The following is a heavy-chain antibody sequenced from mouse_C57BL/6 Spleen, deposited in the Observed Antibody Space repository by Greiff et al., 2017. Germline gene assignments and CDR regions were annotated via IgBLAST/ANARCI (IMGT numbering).Heavy chain of an antibody. CDR3: ASAWASTSDYFYV. V-gene: IGHV1-9*01. Sequence: QVQLQQSGAELMKPGASVKLSCKATGYTFTGSWIEWVKQRPGNGLEWIGEILPGSGSTNYNEKFKGKATLTADTSSNTAYMQLSSLTTEDSAVYFCASAWASTSDYFYVWGKGTTLTVSS. D-gene: IGHD2-10*02. CDR2: ILPGSGST. CDR1: GYTFTGSW. J-gene: IGHJ2*01.